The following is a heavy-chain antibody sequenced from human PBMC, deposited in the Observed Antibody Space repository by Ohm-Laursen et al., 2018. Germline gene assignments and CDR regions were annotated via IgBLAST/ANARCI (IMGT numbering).Heavy chain of an antibody. CDR2: IYYSGST. D-gene: IGHD2-15*01. J-gene: IGHJ4*02. CDR1: GGSISSSSYY. Sequence: SQTLSLTCPVSGGSISSSSYYWGWIRQPPGKGLEWIGSIYYSGSTYYNPSLKSRVTISVDTSKNQFSLKLSSVTAADTAVYYCARHVEVVVADWGQRTLVTVSS. V-gene: IGHV4-39*01. CDR3: ARHVEVVVAD.